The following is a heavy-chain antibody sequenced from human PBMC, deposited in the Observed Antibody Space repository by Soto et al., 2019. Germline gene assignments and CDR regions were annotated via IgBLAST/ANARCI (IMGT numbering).Heavy chain of an antibody. CDR3: AKVRGYCSSTSCYVGSDY. CDR2: ISGSGGST. D-gene: IGHD2-2*01. J-gene: IGHJ4*02. Sequence: EVQLLESGGGLVQPGGSLRLSCAASGFTFSSYAMSWVRQAPGKGLEWVSAISGSGGSTYYADSVKGRFTISRDNSKNTLYLQMNSLRAEDTAAYYCAKVRGYCSSTSCYVGSDYWGQGTLVTVSS. CDR1: GFTFSSYA. V-gene: IGHV3-23*01.